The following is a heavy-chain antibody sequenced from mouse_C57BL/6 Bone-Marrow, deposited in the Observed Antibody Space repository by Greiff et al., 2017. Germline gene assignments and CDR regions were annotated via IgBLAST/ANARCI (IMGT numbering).Heavy chain of an antibody. J-gene: IGHJ3*01. D-gene: IGHD2-9*01. CDR2: IHPNSGST. V-gene: IGHV1-64*01. CDR3: ARSYYGYDGAWFAY. Sequence: QVQLQQPGAELVKPGASVKLSCKASGYTFTSYWMHWVKQRPGHGLEWIGMIHPNSGSTNYNEKFKSKATLTVDKSSRTAYMQLSSLTSEDSAVYYCARSYYGYDGAWFAYWGQGTLVTVSA. CDR1: GYTFTSYW.